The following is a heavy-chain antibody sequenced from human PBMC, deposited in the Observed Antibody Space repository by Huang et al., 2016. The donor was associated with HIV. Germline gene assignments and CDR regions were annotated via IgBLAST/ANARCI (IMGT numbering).Heavy chain of an antibody. CDR1: GFKLSGFG. CDR2: ISYDGRSQ. V-gene: IGHV3-30*18. D-gene: IGHD2-15*01. J-gene: IGHJ4*02. CDR3: AKESRWFSDFDH. Sequence: QVHLVESGGGVVQPGGSLRLSCAASGFKLSGFGMHGVRQAPGKGLEGVAVISYDGRSQFYTDSVKGRFTISRDNSDNTLSLQMKGLRPDDTAVYYCAKESRWFSDFDHWGQGVLVSVSS.